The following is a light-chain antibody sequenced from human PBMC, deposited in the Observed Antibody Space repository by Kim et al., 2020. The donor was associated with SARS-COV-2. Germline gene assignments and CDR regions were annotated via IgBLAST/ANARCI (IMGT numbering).Light chain of an antibody. V-gene: IGLV3-21*04. CDR3: QVWDSSSDHYV. J-gene: IGLJ1*01. CDR2: YDS. CDR1: HVRRKS. Sequence: RGKTAEVPTGATHVRRKSVPWYQNKPGQAPVLVIYYDSDRPSGIPERFSGSNSGNTATLTISRVEAGDEADYYCQVWDSSSDHYVFGTGTKVTVL.